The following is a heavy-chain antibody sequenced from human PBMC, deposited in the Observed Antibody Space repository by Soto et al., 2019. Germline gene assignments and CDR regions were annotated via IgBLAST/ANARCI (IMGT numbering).Heavy chain of an antibody. CDR3: TRPRYCSGGSCYFDFDY. V-gene: IGHV3-73*01. CDR1: GFTFSGSA. CDR2: IRSKANSYAT. Sequence: PXESLRLSCAASGFTFSGSAMHWVRQASGKGLEWVGRIRSKANSYATAYAASVKGRFTISRDDSKNTAYLQMNSLKTEDTAVYYCTRPRYCSGGSCYFDFDYWGQGTLVTVSS. J-gene: IGHJ4*02. D-gene: IGHD2-15*01.